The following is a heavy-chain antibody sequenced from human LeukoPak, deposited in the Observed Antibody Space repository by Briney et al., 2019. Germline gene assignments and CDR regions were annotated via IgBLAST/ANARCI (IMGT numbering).Heavy chain of an antibody. CDR2: IYDGGST. V-gene: IGHV3-53*01. CDR3: VRGYSFGPYGMDV. Sequence: GGSLRLSCAASGSTVSSYFMSWVRQAPGKGLEWVSVIYDGGSTDYADSVKGRFTISRDNSKSTLYLQMNSLRAEDTAVYFCVRGYSFGPYGMDVWGQGTTVTVSS. D-gene: IGHD2-15*01. CDR1: GSTVSSYF. J-gene: IGHJ6*02.